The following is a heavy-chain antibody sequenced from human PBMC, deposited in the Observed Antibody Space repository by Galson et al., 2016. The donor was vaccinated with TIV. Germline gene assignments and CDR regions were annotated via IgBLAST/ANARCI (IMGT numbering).Heavy chain of an antibody. CDR1: GFTFSDYG. V-gene: IGHV3-30*18. J-gene: IGHJ4*02. D-gene: IGHD4-17*01. Sequence: SLRLSCAASGFTFSDYGMHWVRQAPGKGLEWVAVISYGGSEQYYAGSVKGRFTISRDNSKNTLYLQMNSLRSDDTAMYYCAKDPRLYGDYFLHYFDYWGQGTLVTVAS. CDR3: AKDPRLYGDYFLHYFDY. CDR2: ISYGGSEQ.